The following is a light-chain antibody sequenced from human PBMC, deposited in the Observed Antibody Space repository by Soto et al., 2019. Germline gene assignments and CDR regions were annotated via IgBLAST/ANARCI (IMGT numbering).Light chain of an antibody. J-gene: IGLJ1*01. CDR2: EVS. Sequence: QSVLTQPASVSGSPGQSIAISCTGTSSDVGGHNFVSWYQQHPSKAPKLLIYEVSNRPPGISTRFSGSKSGTTASLTISGLQAEDEADYYCSSYTSTNTLYVFGTGTKLTVL. CDR3: SSYTSTNTLYV. CDR1: SSDVGGHNF. V-gene: IGLV2-14*03.